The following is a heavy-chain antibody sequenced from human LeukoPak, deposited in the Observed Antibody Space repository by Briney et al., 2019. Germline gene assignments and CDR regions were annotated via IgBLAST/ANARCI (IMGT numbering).Heavy chain of an antibody. D-gene: IGHD1-26*01. CDR2: TNPNSGGT. V-gene: IGHV1-2*02. CDR3: ARGRSGSYYFFY. CDR1: GYTFTGYY. Sequence: ASVKVSCKASGYTFTGYYMHWVRQAPGQGLEWMGWTNPNSGGTNYAQKFQGRVTMTRDTSTSTAYMELSRLRSDDTAVYYCARGRSGSYYFFYWGQGTLVTVSS. J-gene: IGHJ4*02.